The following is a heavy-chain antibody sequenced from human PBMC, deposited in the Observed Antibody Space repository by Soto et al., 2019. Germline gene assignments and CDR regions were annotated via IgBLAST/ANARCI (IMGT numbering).Heavy chain of an antibody. CDR3: AVGYDFWSGYPVDAFDI. Sequence: QVQLVQSGAEVKKPGASVKVSCKASGYTFTSYGISWVRQAPGQGLEWMGWISAYNGNTNYAQKLQGRLTMTTDTSTTTAYMELWSLRSDDTAVYYCAVGYDFWSGYPVDAFDIWGQGTMVTVAS. CDR2: ISAYNGNT. CDR1: GYTFTSYG. D-gene: IGHD3-3*01. V-gene: IGHV1-18*01. J-gene: IGHJ3*02.